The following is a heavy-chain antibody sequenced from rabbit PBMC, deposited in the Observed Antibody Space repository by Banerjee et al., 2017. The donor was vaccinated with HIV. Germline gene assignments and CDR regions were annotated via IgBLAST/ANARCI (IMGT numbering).Heavy chain of an antibody. CDR3: ARDLAGVTGWNFGL. J-gene: IGHJ4*01. CDR2: IWNGDGST. Sequence: QSLEESGGDLVKPGASLTLTCTASGFSFSSSYHMCWVRQAPGKGLEWIACIWNGDGSTYYASWVNGRFSISRSTSLSTVTLQMTSLTAADTATYFCARDLAGVTGWNFGLWGPGTLVTVS. CDR1: GFSFSSSYH. V-gene: IGHV1S40*01. D-gene: IGHD4-1*01.